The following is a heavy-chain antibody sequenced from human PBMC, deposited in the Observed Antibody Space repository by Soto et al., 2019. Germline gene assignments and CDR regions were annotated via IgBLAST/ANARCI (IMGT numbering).Heavy chain of an antibody. CDR2: INAGNGNT. J-gene: IGHJ3*02. D-gene: IGHD4-17*01. CDR1: GYTFTSYA. V-gene: IGHV1-3*01. CDR3: ARRTTVTRGAFDI. Sequence: AALKVSCKASGYTFTSYAMHWVRQAPGQRLEWMGWINAGNGNTKYSQKFQGRVTITRDTSASTAYMELSSLRSEDTAVYYCARRTTVTRGAFDIWGQGTMVTVSS.